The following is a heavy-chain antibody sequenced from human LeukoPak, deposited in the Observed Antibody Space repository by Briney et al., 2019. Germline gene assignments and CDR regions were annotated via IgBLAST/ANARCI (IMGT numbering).Heavy chain of an antibody. Sequence: PSETLSLTCAVYGGSFSGYYWSWIRQPAGKGLEWIGRIYSSGNSKYNPALMSRVTISLDTSKNQLSLNLSSVTAADTAVYYCARDMTGSGWNDAFDIWGQGTMVTVSS. CDR2: IYSSGNS. D-gene: IGHD6-19*01. J-gene: IGHJ3*02. CDR1: GGSFSGYY. V-gene: IGHV4-4*07. CDR3: ARDMTGSGWNDAFDI.